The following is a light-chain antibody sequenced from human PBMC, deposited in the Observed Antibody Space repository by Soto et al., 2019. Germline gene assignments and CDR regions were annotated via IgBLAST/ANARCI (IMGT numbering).Light chain of an antibody. CDR3: IQALQTPLT. J-gene: IGKJ4*01. Sequence: DIVMTQSPLSLPVTPGEPASISCRSSQSLLHSNGYNYLDWYLQKPGQSPQLLIYLGSNRASEVPDRLSGSGTGTDFTLKISRVEAEDVGVYYCIQALQTPLTFGGGTKVEIK. CDR2: LGS. CDR1: QSLLHSNGYNY. V-gene: IGKV2-28*01.